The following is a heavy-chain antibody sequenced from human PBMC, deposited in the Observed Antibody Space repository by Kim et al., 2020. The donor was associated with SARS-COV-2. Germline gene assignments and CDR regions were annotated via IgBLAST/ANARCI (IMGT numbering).Heavy chain of an antibody. CDR2: ISGSGGST. J-gene: IGHJ4*02. CDR1: GFTFSSYA. CDR3: AKDMGYYYGSGSYLFDY. Sequence: GGSLRLSCAASGFTFSSYAMSWVRQAPGKGLEWVSAISGSGGSTYYADSVKGRFTISRDNSKNTLYLQMNSLRAEDTAVYYCAKDMGYYYGSGSYLFDYWGQGTLVTVSS. V-gene: IGHV3-23*01. D-gene: IGHD3-10*01.